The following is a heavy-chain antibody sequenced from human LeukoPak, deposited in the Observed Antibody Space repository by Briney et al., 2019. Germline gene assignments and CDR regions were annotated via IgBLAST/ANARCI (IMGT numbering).Heavy chain of an antibody. CDR3: XXXXPXXXXXXXXXXXXXXXXYYYYMDV. CDR2: IYYSGST. Sequence: SETLSLTCTVSGGSISSSSYYWGWIRQPPGKGLEWIESIYYSGSTYYNPSLKSRVTISVDTSKNQFSLKLSSVTAADTAVXXXXXXXPXXXXXXXXXXXXXXXXYYYYMDVWGKGTTVTVSS. V-gene: IGHV4-39*07. J-gene: IGHJ6*03. CDR1: GGSISSSSYY.